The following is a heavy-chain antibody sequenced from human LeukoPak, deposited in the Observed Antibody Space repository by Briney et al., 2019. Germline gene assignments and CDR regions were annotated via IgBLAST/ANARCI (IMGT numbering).Heavy chain of an antibody. J-gene: IGHJ1*01. D-gene: IGHD2-21*02. CDR2: IYYSGTT. V-gene: IGHV4-59*08. CDR1: GGSLSSYY. CDR3: ARHAYCGGDCYSYIQH. Sequence: SSETLSLTCTVSGGSLSSYYWSWIRQPPGKGLEWIGYIYYSGTTNYNPSLKSRVTISIDMSKNQFSLKLSSVTAADTAAYYCARHAYCGGDCYSYIQHWGQGTPVTVSS.